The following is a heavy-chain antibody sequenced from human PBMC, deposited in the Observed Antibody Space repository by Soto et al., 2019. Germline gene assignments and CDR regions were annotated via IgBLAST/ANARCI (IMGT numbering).Heavy chain of an antibody. Sequence: QVQLQESGPGLVKPSQTLSLTCTVSSGSINRGLYYWTWIRQHPETGLEWIGYIYSRGNTYYTPSLKSRVDIAVDSSKNQFSLRVSSVTAADKAVYYCARASSGSFVLEYWGQGAQVTVSP. V-gene: IGHV4-31*03. CDR2: IYSRGNT. CDR1: SGSINRGLYY. CDR3: ARASSGSFVLEY. D-gene: IGHD3-10*01. J-gene: IGHJ4*02.